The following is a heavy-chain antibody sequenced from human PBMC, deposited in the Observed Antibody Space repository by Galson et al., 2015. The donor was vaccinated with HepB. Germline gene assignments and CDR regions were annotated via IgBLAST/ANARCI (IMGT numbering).Heavy chain of an antibody. CDR3: ARAFAAYGSSSGKDGFDI. CDR1: GYTFTSYF. V-gene: IGHV1-46*01. Sequence: SVKVSCKASGYTFTSYFIHWVRQAPGQGLEWMGIINPGGGRTNYAQKFQGRVTMTRDTSTSTVYMELSSLRSDDTAVYYCARAFAAYGSSSGKDGFDIWGQGTMVTVS. CDR2: INPGGGRT. J-gene: IGHJ3*02. D-gene: IGHD6-6*01.